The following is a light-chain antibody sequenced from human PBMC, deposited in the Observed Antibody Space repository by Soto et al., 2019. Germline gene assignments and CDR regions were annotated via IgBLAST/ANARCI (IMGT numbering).Light chain of an antibody. J-gene: IGKJ1*01. Sequence: DVVMTQSPLSLPVTLGQPASISCRSSQSVVYTPGNTYLNWFQQRPGQSPRRLLNKVSIRASGVPDRFSGSGSGSHFTLNISRVEAEDVGVYFCMQSAHWPGTFGQGTKVDIK. CDR1: QSVVYTPGNTY. CDR2: KVS. V-gene: IGKV2-30*01. CDR3: MQSAHWPGT.